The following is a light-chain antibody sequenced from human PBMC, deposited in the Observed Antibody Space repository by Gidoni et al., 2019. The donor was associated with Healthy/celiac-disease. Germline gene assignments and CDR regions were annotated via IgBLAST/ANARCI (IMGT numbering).Light chain of an antibody. CDR3: QQSYSTPRT. CDR1: QSISSY. V-gene: IGKV1-39*01. J-gene: IGKJ1*01. Sequence: DFQLTHSPSSLSASVGDRVTITCRASQSISSYLNWYQQKPGKAPKLLIYAASSLQSGVPSRFSGSGSGTDFTLTISSLQPEDVATYYCQQSYSTPRTFGQXTKVEIK. CDR2: AAS.